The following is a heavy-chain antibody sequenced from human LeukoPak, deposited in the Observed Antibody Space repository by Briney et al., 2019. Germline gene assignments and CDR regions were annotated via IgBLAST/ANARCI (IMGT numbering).Heavy chain of an antibody. CDR3: ARLTGYSSSSGYYYGMDL. J-gene: IGHJ6*02. Sequence: GGSLRLSCAASGFTFSSYSMNWVRQAPGKGLEWVSSISSSSSYIYYADSVKGRFTISRDNAKNSLYLQMNSLRAEDTAVYYCARLTGYSSSSGYYYGMDLWGQGTAVTVSS. CDR1: GFTFSSYS. CDR2: ISSSSSYI. D-gene: IGHD6-6*01. V-gene: IGHV3-21*01.